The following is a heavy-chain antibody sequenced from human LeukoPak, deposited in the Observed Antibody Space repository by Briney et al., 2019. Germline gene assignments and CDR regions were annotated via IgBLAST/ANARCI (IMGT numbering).Heavy chain of an antibody. Sequence: GESLKISCKGSGYSFTSYWIGWVRQMPGKGLEWMGIIYPGDSDTRYSPSFQGQVTISADKSISTAYLQWSSLKASDTAMHYCARGRGVTMVRGVSAGYPNWFDPWGQGTLVTVSS. D-gene: IGHD3-10*01. CDR1: GYSFTSYW. V-gene: IGHV5-51*01. J-gene: IGHJ5*02. CDR3: ARGRGVTMVRGVSAGYPNWFDP. CDR2: IYPGDSDT.